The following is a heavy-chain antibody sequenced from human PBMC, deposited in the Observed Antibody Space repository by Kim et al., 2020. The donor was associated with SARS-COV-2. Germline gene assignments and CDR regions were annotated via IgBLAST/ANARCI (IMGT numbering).Heavy chain of an antibody. D-gene: IGHD6-19*01. CDR2: FNPEDGET. CDR3: ATALRVGSGRGRHGMDV. Sequence: ASVKVSCKVSGYTLTELSMHWVRQAPGKGLEWMGGFNPEDGETIYAQKFQGRVTMTEDTSTDTAYMELSSLRSEDTAVYYCATALRVGSGRGRHGMDVWGQGTTVTVSS. V-gene: IGHV1-24*01. J-gene: IGHJ6*02. CDR1: GYTLTELS.